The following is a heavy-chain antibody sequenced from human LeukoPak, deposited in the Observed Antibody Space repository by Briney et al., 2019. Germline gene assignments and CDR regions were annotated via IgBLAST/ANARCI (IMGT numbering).Heavy chain of an antibody. CDR2: IQHSGI. Sequence: SETLSLTCAVSGASISSSYWSWIRQPPGKGLEYIGYIQHSGINYNPSLKSRVTMTLDTSKNQFSLKLTSVTAADTAIYYCTKVLRGYSGYGDWGQGTLVTVSS. CDR1: GASISSSY. D-gene: IGHD5-12*01. CDR3: TKVLRGYSGYGD. V-gene: IGHV4-59*01. J-gene: IGHJ4*02.